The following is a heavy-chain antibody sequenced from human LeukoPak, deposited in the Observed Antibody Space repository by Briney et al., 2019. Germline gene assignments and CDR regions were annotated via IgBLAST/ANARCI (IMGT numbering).Heavy chain of an antibody. Sequence: ASVKVSCKVSGYTLTELSMHWVRQAPGKGLEWMGGFDPEDGETIYAQKFQGRVTMTEDTSTDTAYMELSSLRSEYTAVYYCAIDLGLAVAGTPYNLFDPWGQGTLVTVSS. CDR1: GYTLTELS. CDR3: AIDLGLAVAGTPYNLFDP. CDR2: FDPEDGET. D-gene: IGHD6-19*01. V-gene: IGHV1-24*01. J-gene: IGHJ5*02.